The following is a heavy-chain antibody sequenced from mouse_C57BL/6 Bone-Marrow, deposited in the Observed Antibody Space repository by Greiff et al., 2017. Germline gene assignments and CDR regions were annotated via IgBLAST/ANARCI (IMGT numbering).Heavy chain of an antibody. CDR2: IDPENGDT. Sequence: VQLKQSGAELVRPGASVKLSCTASGFNIKDDYMHWVKQRPEQGLEWIGWIDPENGDTEDASKFQGKATITADTSSNTAYLQLSSLTSEDTAVYYCTTYYGSSYWYFDVWGTGTTVTVSS. J-gene: IGHJ1*03. V-gene: IGHV14-4*01. D-gene: IGHD1-1*01. CDR1: GFNIKDDY. CDR3: TTYYGSSYWYFDV.